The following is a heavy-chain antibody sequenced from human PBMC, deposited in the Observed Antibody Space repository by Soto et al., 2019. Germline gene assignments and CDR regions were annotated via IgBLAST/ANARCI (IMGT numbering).Heavy chain of an antibody. CDR2: MSYDGNNK. V-gene: IGHV3-33*03. Sequence: QVQLVESGGGVVQPGGSLRLSCAASGFTFSRYGMHWVRQAPGKGLEWVAVMSYDGNNKYYAVSVKGRFTVSRDNSRNKQYLQMTSMKVEDTAVYFCAKGFLSGGYSVNGVCYHIDYCGQGTPVTVSS. CDR1: GFTFSRYG. D-gene: IGHD2-8*01. J-gene: IGHJ4*02. CDR3: AKGFLSGGYSVNGVCYHIDY.